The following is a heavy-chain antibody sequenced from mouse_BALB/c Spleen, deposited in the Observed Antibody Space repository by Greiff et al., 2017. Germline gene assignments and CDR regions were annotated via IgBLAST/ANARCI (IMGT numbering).Heavy chain of an antibody. D-gene: IGHD2-3*01. CDR1: GFTIKDTY. J-gene: IGHJ3*01. V-gene: IGHV14-3*02. CDR2: IDPANGNT. CDR3: ARWLLQFAY. Sequence: VQLQQSGAELVKPGASVKLSCTASGFTIKDTYMHWVKQRPEQGLEWIGRIDPANGNTKYDPKFQGKATITADTSSNTAYLQLSSLTSEDTAVYYCARWLLQFAYWGQGTLVTVSA.